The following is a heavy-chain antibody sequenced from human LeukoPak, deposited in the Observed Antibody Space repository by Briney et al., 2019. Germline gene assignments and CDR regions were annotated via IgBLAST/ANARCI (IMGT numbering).Heavy chain of an antibody. CDR1: TFAFSSYW. Sequence: GGSLRLSCAASTFAFSSYWMSWVRQAQGKGLEWVANIKQDGTEKYYVDSVKGRFTISRDNAKNSLYLQMNSLRAEDTAVYYCARGSGEPFDYWGQGTLVTVSS. V-gene: IGHV3-7*01. CDR3: ARGSGEPFDY. J-gene: IGHJ4*02. CDR2: IKQDGTEK. D-gene: IGHD1-14*01.